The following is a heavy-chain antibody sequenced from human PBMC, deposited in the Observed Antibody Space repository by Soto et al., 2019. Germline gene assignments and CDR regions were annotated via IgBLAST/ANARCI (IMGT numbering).Heavy chain of an antibody. Sequence: SETLSLTCAVYGGSFSGYYWSWIRQPPGKGLEWIGEINHSGSTNYNPSLRSRVTISVDTSKNQFSLKLSSVTAADTAVYYCASARQQLVQNYYYYYFMDVWGKGITVTVSS. CDR2: INHSGST. J-gene: IGHJ6*03. V-gene: IGHV4-34*01. CDR3: ASARQQLVQNYYYYYFMDV. D-gene: IGHD6-13*01. CDR1: GGSFSGYY.